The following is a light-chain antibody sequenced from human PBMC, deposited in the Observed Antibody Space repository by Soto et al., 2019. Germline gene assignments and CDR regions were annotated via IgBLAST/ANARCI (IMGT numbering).Light chain of an antibody. Sequence: EIVLTQSPGTLSLSPGERATLSCRASQSVSSSYLAWYQQKLGQAPRLLIYGASSRATGIPDRFSGSGSGTDFTLTISRLEPEDFAVYYCQQYGISPFTFGPGTKVDIK. CDR1: QSVSSSY. V-gene: IGKV3-20*01. CDR2: GAS. J-gene: IGKJ3*01. CDR3: QQYGISPFT.